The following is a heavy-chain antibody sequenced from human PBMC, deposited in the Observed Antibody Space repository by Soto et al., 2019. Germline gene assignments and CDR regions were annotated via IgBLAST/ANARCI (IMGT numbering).Heavy chain of an antibody. J-gene: IGHJ6*02. D-gene: IGHD3-22*01. V-gene: IGHV1-18*01. CDR2: ISPYSDET. CDR1: GYSFRSYA. CDR3: ARGGYYDSSGARNYHYYGMNV. Sequence: GAPAKACWKATGYSFRSYARCWVRQENGQGLEWLGWISPYSDETQYAQKTQGRVFMTIDRSARTAYLDLRSLRSDDTAVYYCARGGYYDSSGARNYHYYGMNVWGQGTTVTVSS.